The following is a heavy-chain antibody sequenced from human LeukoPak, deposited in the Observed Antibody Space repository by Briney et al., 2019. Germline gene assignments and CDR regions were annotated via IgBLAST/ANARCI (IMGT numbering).Heavy chain of an antibody. CDR1: GFTFHDYA. Sequence: GGSLRLSCAASGFTFHDYAMHWVRQAPGKGLEWVSGISWNSDSIDYADSVKGRFTISRDNAKNSLYLQMNSLRAEDMALYYCAKGGGGRLIYYYYMDVWGKGTTVTVSS. J-gene: IGHJ6*03. CDR2: ISWNSDSI. D-gene: IGHD3-16*01. V-gene: IGHV3-9*03. CDR3: AKGGGGRLIYYYYMDV.